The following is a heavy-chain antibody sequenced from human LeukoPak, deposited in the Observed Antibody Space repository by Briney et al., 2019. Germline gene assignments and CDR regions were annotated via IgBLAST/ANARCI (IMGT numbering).Heavy chain of an antibody. Sequence: APVKVSCKASGYTFTSYGISWVRQAPGQGLEWMGWISAYNGNTNYAQKLQGRVTMTTDTSTSTAYMELRSLRSDDTAVYYCARDFASGWYFPPLSYYYGMDVWGQGTTVTVSS. CDR2: ISAYNGNT. D-gene: IGHD6-19*01. CDR3: ARDFASGWYFPPLSYYYGMDV. J-gene: IGHJ6*02. CDR1: GYTFTSYG. V-gene: IGHV1-18*01.